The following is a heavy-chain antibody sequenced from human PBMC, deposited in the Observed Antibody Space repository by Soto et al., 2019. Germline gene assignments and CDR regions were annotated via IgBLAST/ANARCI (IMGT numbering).Heavy chain of an antibody. Sequence: GASVKVSCKASGGTFSSYAISWVRQAPGQGLEWMGGIIPIFGTANYAQKFQGRVTITADESTSTAYMELSSLRSEDTAVYYCARDVVRGPKPTNNWFDPWGQGTLVTVSS. V-gene: IGHV1-69*13. CDR1: GGTFSSYA. CDR2: IIPIFGTA. D-gene: IGHD3-10*01. CDR3: ARDVVRGPKPTNNWFDP. J-gene: IGHJ5*02.